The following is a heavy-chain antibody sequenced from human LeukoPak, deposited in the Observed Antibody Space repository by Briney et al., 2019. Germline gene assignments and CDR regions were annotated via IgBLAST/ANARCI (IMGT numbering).Heavy chain of an antibody. CDR3: ARGWGYSYGYVGYFDY. Sequence: SVKVSRKASGGTFSSYAISWVRQAPGQGLEWMGGIIPIFGTANYAQKFQGRVTITADESTSTAYMELSSLRSEDTAVYYCARGWGYSYGYVGYFDYWGQGTLVTVSS. V-gene: IGHV1-69*13. J-gene: IGHJ4*02. CDR2: IIPIFGTA. CDR1: GGTFSSYA. D-gene: IGHD5-18*01.